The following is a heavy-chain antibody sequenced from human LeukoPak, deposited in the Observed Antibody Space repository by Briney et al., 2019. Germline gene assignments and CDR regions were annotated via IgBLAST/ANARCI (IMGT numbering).Heavy chain of an antibody. D-gene: IGHD5-18*01. V-gene: IGHV4-30-2*01. Sequence: PSETLSLTCAVSGGSISSGGYSWSWIRQPPGKGLEWIGYIYHSGSTYYNPSLKSRVTISVDRSKNQFSLKLSSVTAADAAVYYCARGEEHSYGLDYWGQGTLVTVSS. CDR3: ARGEEHSYGLDY. CDR2: IYHSGST. CDR1: GGSISSGGYS. J-gene: IGHJ4*02.